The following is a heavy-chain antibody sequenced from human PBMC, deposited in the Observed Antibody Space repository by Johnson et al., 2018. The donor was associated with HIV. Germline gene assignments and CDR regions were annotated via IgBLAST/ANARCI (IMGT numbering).Heavy chain of an antibody. D-gene: IGHD2-15*01. Sequence: VQLVESGGGLVQPGGSLRLSCAASGFTFSSYWMTWVRQPPGKGLEWVAKILSDGRERYYVDSVKGRFSISRDNAKNSLSLQMNSLRAEDTAVYYCATDGTRDIVANGAFDIWGQGTMVTVSS. J-gene: IGHJ3*02. CDR3: ATDGTRDIVANGAFDI. CDR2: ILSDGRER. V-gene: IGHV3-7*05. CDR1: GFTFSSYW.